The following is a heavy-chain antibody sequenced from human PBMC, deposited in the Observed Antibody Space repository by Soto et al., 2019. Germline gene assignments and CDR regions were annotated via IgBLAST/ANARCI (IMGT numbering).Heavy chain of an antibody. CDR2: IYSGGST. J-gene: IGHJ6*02. CDR1: EFTVSSNY. D-gene: IGHD3-10*01. V-gene: IGHV3-53*01. Sequence: GSLRLSCAASEFTVSSNYMSWVRQAPGKGLEWVSVIYSGGSTYYADSVKGRFTISRDNSKNTLYLQMNSLRAEDTAVYYCARDRGVSPPNYYYYGMDVWGQGTTVTV. CDR3: ARDRGVSPPNYYYYGMDV.